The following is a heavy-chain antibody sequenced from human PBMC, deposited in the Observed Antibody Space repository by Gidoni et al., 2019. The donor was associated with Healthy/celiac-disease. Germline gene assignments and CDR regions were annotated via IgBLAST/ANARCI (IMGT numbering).Heavy chain of an antibody. Sequence: QVQLVESGGGVVQPGRSLRLSCAASGFTFSSYAMHWVRQAPGKGLEWVAVISYDGSNKYYADSVKGRFTISRDNSKNTLYLQMNSRRAEDTAVYYCARDRGQLWGYYYYGMDVWGQGTTVTVSS. J-gene: IGHJ6*02. CDR3: ARDRGQLWGYYYYGMDV. D-gene: IGHD5-18*01. CDR2: ISYDGSNK. CDR1: GFTFSSYA. V-gene: IGHV3-30*04.